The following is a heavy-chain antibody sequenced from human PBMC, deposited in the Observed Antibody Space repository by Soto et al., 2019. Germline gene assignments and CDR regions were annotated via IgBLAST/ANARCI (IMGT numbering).Heavy chain of an antibody. D-gene: IGHD2-15*01. CDR2: IYYNGSP. J-gene: IGHJ5*02. V-gene: IGHV4-59*01. Sequence: SETLSLTCTVSGASISSYSWSWIRQPPGKGLEWIGYIYYNGSPNYNPSLNSRATISSDTSKNQFSLKLTSVTAADTAVYYCARDPEYCSGGSCSASGWFDPWGQGTLVTVSS. CDR3: ARDPEYCSGGSCSASGWFDP. CDR1: GASISSYS.